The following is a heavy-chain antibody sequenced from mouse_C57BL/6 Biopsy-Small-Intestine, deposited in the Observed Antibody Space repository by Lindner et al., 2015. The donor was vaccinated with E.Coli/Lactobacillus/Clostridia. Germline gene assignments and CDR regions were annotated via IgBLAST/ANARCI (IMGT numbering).Heavy chain of an antibody. V-gene: IGHV1-80*01. Sequence: QLQESGAELVRPGSSVKMSCKTSGYTFTSYGINWVKQRPGKGLEWIGQIYPGDGDTNYNGKFKGKATLTADTSSNTAYMQLSSLTSEDSAVYFCARHPFLDYFDYWGQGTTLTVSS. J-gene: IGHJ2*01. CDR3: ARHPFLDYFDY. CDR1: GYTFTSYG. CDR2: IYPGDGDT.